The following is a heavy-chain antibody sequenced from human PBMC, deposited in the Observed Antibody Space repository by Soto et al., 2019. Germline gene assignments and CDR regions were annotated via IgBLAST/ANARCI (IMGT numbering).Heavy chain of an antibody. J-gene: IGHJ4*02. CDR2: ISSSSSTI. Sequence: GGSLRLSCAASGFTFSSYSMNWVRQAPGKGLEWVSYISSSSSTIYYADSVKGRFTISRDNAKNSLYLQMNSLRAEDTAVYYCARTEERVPAAICDFDYWGQGTLVTVSS. CDR3: ARTEERVPAAICDFDY. D-gene: IGHD2-2*02. V-gene: IGHV3-48*01. CDR1: GFTFSSYS.